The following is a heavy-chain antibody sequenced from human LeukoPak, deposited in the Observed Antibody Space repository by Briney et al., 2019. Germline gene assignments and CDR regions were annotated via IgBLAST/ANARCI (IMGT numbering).Heavy chain of an antibody. CDR1: GYTFTKYA. Sequence: ASVKVSSKTSGYTFTKYALHWVRQAPGQGLEWLGWIDTGKGNTRYSQKLQDRVTLTRDTSATTAYMELSSLRSEDTAVYYCARDESDWGQGTLVTVSS. J-gene: IGHJ4*02. CDR3: ARDESD. CDR2: IDTGKGNT. V-gene: IGHV1-3*04.